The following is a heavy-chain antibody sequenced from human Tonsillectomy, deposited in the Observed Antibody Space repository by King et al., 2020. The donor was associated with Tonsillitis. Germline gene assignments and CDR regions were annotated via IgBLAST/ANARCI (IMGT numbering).Heavy chain of an antibody. CDR1: GVTFSSYT. CDR3: ARSPTLTLTPDH. D-gene: IGHD4-23*01. V-gene: IGHV3-30*01. CDR2: ISYDGTSK. J-gene: IGHJ4*02. Sequence: VQLVESGGGVFQPGRSLRLSCAASGVTFSSYTMHLVRQAPGNGLEWVAVISYDGTSKYYADSVKGRVTISRDNSKNTLYLQMNSLRTEDTAVYYCARSPTLTLTPDHWGQGTLVTISS.